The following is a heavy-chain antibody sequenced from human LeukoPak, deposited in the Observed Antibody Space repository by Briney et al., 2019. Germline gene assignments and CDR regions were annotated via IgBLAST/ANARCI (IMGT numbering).Heavy chain of an antibody. CDR3: VRRNDVRAVADY. D-gene: IGHD1-1*01. CDR2: ISSDGINT. Sequence: GGSLRLSCAASGFTSSSYSMHWVRQAPGRGLEYVSAISSDGINTYYADSVKGRFSISRDNSKDTVYLHMGSLRGEDMAVYYCVRRNDVRAVADYWGQGALVTVSS. V-gene: IGHV3-64*02. J-gene: IGHJ4*02. CDR1: GFTSSSYS.